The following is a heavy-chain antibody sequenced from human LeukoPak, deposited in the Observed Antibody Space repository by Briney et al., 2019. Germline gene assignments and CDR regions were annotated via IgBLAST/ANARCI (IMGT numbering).Heavy chain of an antibody. V-gene: IGHV4-59*01. D-gene: IGHD3-10*01. CDR2: IYHSGGT. Sequence: SETLSLTCAVYGGSFSGYYWSWIRKPPGQGLEWIGYIYHSGGTNYNPSLKSRVTISLDTSKNQFSLKLSSVTAADTAVYYCARVGTYYRSLDSWGQGTLVTVSS. CDR1: GGSFSGYY. J-gene: IGHJ4*02. CDR3: ARVGTYYRSLDS.